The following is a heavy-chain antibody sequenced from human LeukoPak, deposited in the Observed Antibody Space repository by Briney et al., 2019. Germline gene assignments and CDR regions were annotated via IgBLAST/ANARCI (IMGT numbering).Heavy chain of an antibody. D-gene: IGHD3-3*01. Sequence: KPSETLSLTCTVSGYSISSGYYWGWIRQPPGKVLEWIGSIYHSGSTYYNPSLKSRVTISVDTSKNQFSLKLSSVTAADTAVYYCARDLYDFWSGYYGPLDYWGQGTLVTVSS. V-gene: IGHV4-38-2*02. CDR2: IYHSGST. CDR1: GYSISSGYY. J-gene: IGHJ4*02. CDR3: ARDLYDFWSGYYGPLDY.